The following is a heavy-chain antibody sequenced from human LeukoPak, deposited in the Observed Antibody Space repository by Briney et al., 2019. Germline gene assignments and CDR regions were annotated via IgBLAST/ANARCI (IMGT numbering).Heavy chain of an antibody. V-gene: IGHV4-59*11. D-gene: IGHD1-14*01. CDR3: ARVPGLGATGPFDY. CDR1: GGSISSHY. CDR2: IYYSGST. J-gene: IGHJ4*02. Sequence: SETLSLTCTVSGGSISSHYWSWIRQPPGKGLEWLGYIYYSGSTNYNPSLKSRVTISVDTSKNQFSLKLSSVTAADTAVYYCARVPGLGATGPFDYWAREPWSPSPQ.